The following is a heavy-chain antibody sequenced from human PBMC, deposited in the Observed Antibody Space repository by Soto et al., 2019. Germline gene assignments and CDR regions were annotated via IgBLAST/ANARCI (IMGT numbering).Heavy chain of an antibody. V-gene: IGHV1-69*13. CDR1: GGTFSSYA. D-gene: IGHD6-19*01. CDR2: IIPIFGTA. CDR3: ARVPSGWFDP. Sequence: ASVKVSCKASGGTFSSYAISWVRQAPGQGLEWMGGIIPIFGTANYAQKFQGRVTITADESTSTAYMELSSLRSEDTAVYYCARVPSGWFDPWGQGTLVTVSS. J-gene: IGHJ5*02.